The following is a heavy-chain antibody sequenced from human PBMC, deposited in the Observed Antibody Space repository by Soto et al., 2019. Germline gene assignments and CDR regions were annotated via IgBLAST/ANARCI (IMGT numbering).Heavy chain of an antibody. D-gene: IGHD3-3*01. CDR3: ERTGYYDFWSGYYY. CDR1: GYTFTSYY. Sequence: ASVKVSCKASGYTFTSYYMHWVRQAPGKGLEGMGIINPNGGSTSYAQKFQGRVTMTRDTSTSTVYMELSSMRSEDSDVYYCERTGYYDFWSGYYYWGQGTLVTVSS. J-gene: IGHJ4*02. V-gene: IGHV1-46*01. CDR2: INPNGGST.